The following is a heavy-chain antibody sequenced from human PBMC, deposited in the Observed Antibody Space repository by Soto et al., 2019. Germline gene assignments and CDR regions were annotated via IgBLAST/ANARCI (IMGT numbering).Heavy chain of an antibody. V-gene: IGHV3-15*07. Sequence: EVQLVESGGGLVKPGGSLRLSCAASGFTFSNAWMNWVRQAPGKGLEWVGRIKSKTDVGTTDYAAPVKGRFTISRDDSNNPLYPQMNSPSTEDTAVYYCTTGAGYCSGGSCSDFDYWRQRTLVAVAA. D-gene: IGHD2-15*01. CDR3: TTGAGYCSGGSCSDFDY. CDR2: IKSKTDVGTT. J-gene: IGHJ4*02. CDR1: GFTFSNAW.